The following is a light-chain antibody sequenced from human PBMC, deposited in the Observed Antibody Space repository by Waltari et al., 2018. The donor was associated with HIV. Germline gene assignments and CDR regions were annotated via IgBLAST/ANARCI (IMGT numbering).Light chain of an antibody. Sequence: VITQSPATLSVSPGDRTTLSCRASQSVRTKLAWYQQKPGQPPRLLTYGASTRATGIAARFSCSGSGTEFTLTINSLQSEDYAVYYCQQYDYWPPWTFGQGTKVEMK. V-gene: IGKV3-15*01. CDR3: QQYDYWPPWT. CDR2: GAS. CDR1: QSVRTK. J-gene: IGKJ1*01.